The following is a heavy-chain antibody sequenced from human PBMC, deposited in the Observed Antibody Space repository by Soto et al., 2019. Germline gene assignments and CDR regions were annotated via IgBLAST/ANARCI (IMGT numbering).Heavy chain of an antibody. CDR3: ARTRIAAADPFDY. CDR1: GGTFSSYA. D-gene: IGHD6-13*01. Sequence: SVNVSCKASGGTFSSYAISWVRQAPGQGLEWMGGIIPIFGTANYAQKFQGRVTITADESTSTAYMELSSLRSEDTAVYYCARTRIAAADPFDYWGQGTLVTVSS. J-gene: IGHJ4*02. V-gene: IGHV1-69*13. CDR2: IIPIFGTA.